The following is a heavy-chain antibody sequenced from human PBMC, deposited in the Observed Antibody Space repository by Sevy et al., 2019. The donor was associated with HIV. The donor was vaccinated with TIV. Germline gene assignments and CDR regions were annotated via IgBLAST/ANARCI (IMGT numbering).Heavy chain of an antibody. CDR1: GYAFTGYY. CDR3: ARDGARRFFFDY. V-gene: IGHV1-2*02. Sequence: ASVKVSCKASGYAFTGYYMHWVRQAPGQGLEWMGWITPNSGDTNYAQKFQGRVTMTRDTSISTAYMELSRPRSDDTAVYYCARDGARRFFFDYWGQGTLVTVSS. CDR2: ITPNSGDT. J-gene: IGHJ4*02. D-gene: IGHD6-6*01.